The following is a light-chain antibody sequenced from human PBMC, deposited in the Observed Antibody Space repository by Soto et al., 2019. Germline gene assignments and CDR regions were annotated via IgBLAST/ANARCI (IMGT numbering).Light chain of an antibody. CDR2: KAS. J-gene: IGKJ5*01. Sequence: DIQMTQSPSTLSASVGDRVTITCRASQSINSWLAWYQQKPGKAPKLLIHKASSLESGVPSRCSGSGSGTEFTLTISSLHPDDFAAYYCQQYEIYPITFGQGTRLEIK. CDR3: QQYEIYPIT. CDR1: QSINSW. V-gene: IGKV1-5*03.